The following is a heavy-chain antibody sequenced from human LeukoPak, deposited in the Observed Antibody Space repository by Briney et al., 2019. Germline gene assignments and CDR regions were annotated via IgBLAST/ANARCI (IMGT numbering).Heavy chain of an antibody. CDR1: GFTFSIYT. Sequence: GGSLRLSCAVSGFTFSIYTILWVRQAPGKGLEYVTAISSSGGTTYYADSLKGRFTISRDNSRNTLYLQMGSLRTEDMAVYYCARVGSGRYFDIWGRGTLVTVSS. J-gene: IGHJ2*01. CDR2: ISSSGGTT. V-gene: IGHV3-64*02. D-gene: IGHD1-26*01. CDR3: ARVGSGRYFDI.